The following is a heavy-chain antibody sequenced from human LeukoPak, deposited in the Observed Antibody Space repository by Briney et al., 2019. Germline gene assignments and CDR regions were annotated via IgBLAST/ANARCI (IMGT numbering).Heavy chain of an antibody. CDR2: IYYSGST. J-gene: IGHJ3*01. D-gene: IGHD3-22*01. V-gene: IGHV4-39*01. CDR1: GDSVSSTGTD. Sequence: SQTLSLTCTVSGDSVSSTGTDWGWTRQPPGKGLEWIGTIYYSGSTYTNPSLNSRVDMSEDTSRNQLALRLSSVDAADTAGYCCAIAGARYSHSSGLYAFDVWGQGTMVTVSS. CDR3: AIAGARYSHSSGLYAFDV.